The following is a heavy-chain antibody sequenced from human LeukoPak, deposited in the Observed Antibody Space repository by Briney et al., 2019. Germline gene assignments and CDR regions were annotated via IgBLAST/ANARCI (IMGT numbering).Heavy chain of an antibody. CDR3: AREEFLHEIDSSGYFVY. CDR2: VYSSGVR. D-gene: IGHD3-22*01. Sequence: PSETLSLTCTVSGGSITGYYWNWIRQPAGQGLEWLGRVYSSGVRNYNPSLTSLATMSVDTSKTQFSLKLTSLTAANTAVYYCAREEFLHEIDSSGYFVYWGQGTLVTVSS. V-gene: IGHV4-4*07. CDR1: GGSITGYY. J-gene: IGHJ4*02.